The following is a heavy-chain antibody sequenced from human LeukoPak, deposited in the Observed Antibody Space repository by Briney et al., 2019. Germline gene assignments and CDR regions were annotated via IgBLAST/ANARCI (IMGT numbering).Heavy chain of an antibody. CDR3: ARGLRGYSYGYVGNSTDY. Sequence: GGSLRLSCAASGFTFSSYWMGWVRQAPGKGLEWVANIKQDGSEKYYVDSVKGRFTISRDNAKNSLYLQMNSLRAEDTAVYYCARGLRGYSYGYVGNSTDYWGQGTLVTVSS. CDR2: IKQDGSEK. CDR1: GFTFSSYW. V-gene: IGHV3-7*03. J-gene: IGHJ4*02. D-gene: IGHD5-18*01.